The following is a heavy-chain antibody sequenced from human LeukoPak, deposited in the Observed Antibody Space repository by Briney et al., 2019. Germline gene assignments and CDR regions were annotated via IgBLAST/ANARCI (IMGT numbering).Heavy chain of an antibody. Sequence: SETLSLTCTVSGGSMSPYHWGWIRQPPGKGLEWTGYIYYSGSTNYNPSLKSRVTISVDTSKNQFSLKLSSVSAADTAIYYCARAVSGRFDYWGQGTLVTVSS. CDR2: IYYSGST. V-gene: IGHV4-59*08. D-gene: IGHD6-19*01. CDR1: GGSMSPYH. J-gene: IGHJ4*02. CDR3: ARAVSGRFDY.